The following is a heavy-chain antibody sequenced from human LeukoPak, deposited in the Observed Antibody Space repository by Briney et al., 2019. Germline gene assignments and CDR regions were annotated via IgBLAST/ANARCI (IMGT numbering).Heavy chain of an antibody. CDR2: ISSSGSTI. CDR3: ARAGYCSSTSCLWSYYYYGMDV. Sequence: GGSLRLSCAASGFTFSSYEMNWVRQAPGKGLEWVSYISSSGSTIYYADSVKGRFTISRGNAKNSLYLQMNSLRAEDTAVYYCARAGYCSSTSCLWSYYYYGMDVWGKGTTVTVSS. V-gene: IGHV3-48*03. J-gene: IGHJ6*04. CDR1: GFTFSSYE. D-gene: IGHD2-2*01.